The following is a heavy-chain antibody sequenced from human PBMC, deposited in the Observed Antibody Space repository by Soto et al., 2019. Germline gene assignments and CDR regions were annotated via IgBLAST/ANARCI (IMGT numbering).Heavy chain of an antibody. V-gene: IGHV3-66*01. D-gene: IGHD5-12*01. CDR2: IYSGGST. J-gene: IGHJ3*02. CDR1: GFTVSSNY. Sequence: EVQLAESGGGLVQPGGSLRLSCAASGFTVSSNYMSWVRQAPGKGLEWVSVIYSGGSTYYADSVKGRFTISRDNSKNTLYLQMNSLRAEDTAVYYCARDNKYSGYDVYAFDIWGQGTMVTVSS. CDR3: ARDNKYSGYDVYAFDI.